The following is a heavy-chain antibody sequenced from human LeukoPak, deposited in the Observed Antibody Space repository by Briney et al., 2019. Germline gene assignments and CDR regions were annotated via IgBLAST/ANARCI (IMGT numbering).Heavy chain of an antibody. CDR3: ARGGQPPG. CDR2: LSTNNGAT. V-gene: IGHV1-2*06. J-gene: IGHJ4*02. Sequence: GASVKVSCKASGYTFTGSYIHWVRQAPGQGLEWMGRLSTNNGATNYAQKFQGRVTMTRDTSITTAYMELTRLTPDDTAVYYCARGGQPPGWGQGTLVTVSS. D-gene: IGHD5-12*01. CDR1: GYTFTGSY.